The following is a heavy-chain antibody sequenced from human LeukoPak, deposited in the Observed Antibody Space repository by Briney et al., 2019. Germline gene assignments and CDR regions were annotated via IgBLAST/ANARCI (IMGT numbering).Heavy chain of an antibody. J-gene: IGHJ4*02. CDR2: IYYSGST. Sequence: SETLSLTCTVSGGSISSSSYYWGWIRQPPGKGLEWIGSIYYSGSTYYNPSLKSRVTISVDTSKNQFSLKLSSVTAADTAVYYCARDPIVRRDGYNSQALSPDYWGQGTLVTVSS. CDR1: GGSISSSSYY. V-gene: IGHV4-39*07. CDR3: ARDPIVRRDGYNSQALSPDY. D-gene: IGHD5-24*01.